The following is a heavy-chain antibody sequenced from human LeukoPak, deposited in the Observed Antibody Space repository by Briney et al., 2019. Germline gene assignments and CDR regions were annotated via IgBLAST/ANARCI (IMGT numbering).Heavy chain of an antibody. CDR2: INQEGSEK. D-gene: IGHD2-15*01. CDR3: ARAREAPANVFPDH. Sequence: PGWSLTLSCAASGFTFSRYWMTWVRQSPGKGLEWVANINQEGSEKYYVDSVTGRFTISRDKAENSLFLQMNSLRADDTGVYYCARAREAPANVFPDHWSQGGVVTV. V-gene: IGHV3-7*01. CDR1: GFTFSRYW. J-gene: IGHJ4*02.